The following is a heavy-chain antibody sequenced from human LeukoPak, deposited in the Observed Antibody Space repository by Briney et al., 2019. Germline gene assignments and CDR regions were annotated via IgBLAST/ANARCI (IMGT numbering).Heavy chain of an antibody. V-gene: IGHV3-7*03. CDR3: ARAEWSNWYFDL. CDR1: GFTFSTYW. J-gene: IGHJ2*01. Sequence: SGGSLRLSCAASGFTFSTYWMNWVRQAPGKGLEWVANIKQDGSEKYYVDSVKGRFTPSRDSAKNSLYLQMNSLRAEDTAVYYCARAEWSNWYFDLWGRGTLVNVSS. D-gene: IGHD3-3*01. CDR2: IKQDGSEK.